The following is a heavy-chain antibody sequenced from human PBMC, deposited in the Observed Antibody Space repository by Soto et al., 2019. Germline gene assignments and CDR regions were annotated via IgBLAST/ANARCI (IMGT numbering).Heavy chain of an antibody. Sequence: QITLEESGPTLVKPTQTLTLTCTFSGFSLNERAVGVGWIRQPPGKALEWLAFTYWDDDNHYSPSLKNRLTLTKDASKHQVVLTMTNTDPAATATYYCAHGSGWLFDYWGQGTQVTVSS. CDR3: AHGSGWLFDY. CDR2: TYWDDDN. CDR1: GFSLNERAVG. J-gene: IGHJ4*02. D-gene: IGHD6-19*01. V-gene: IGHV2-5*02.